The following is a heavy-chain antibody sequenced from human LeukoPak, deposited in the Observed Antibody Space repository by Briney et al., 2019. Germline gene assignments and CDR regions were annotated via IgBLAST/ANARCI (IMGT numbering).Heavy chain of an antibody. V-gene: IGHV1-8*03. CDR3: ATRGILDDYSNYVGL. D-gene: IGHD4-11*01. J-gene: IGHJ4*02. CDR1: GGTFSSYA. Sequence: ASVKVSCKASGGTFSSYAISWVRQAPGQGLEWMGWMNPNSGNTGYAQKFQGRVTITRNTSISTAYMELSSLRSEDTAVYYCATRGILDDYSNYVGLWGQGTLVTVSS. CDR2: MNPNSGNT.